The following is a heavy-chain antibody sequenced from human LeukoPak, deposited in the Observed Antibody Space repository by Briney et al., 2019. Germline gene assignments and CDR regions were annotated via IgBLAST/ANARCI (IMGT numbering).Heavy chain of an antibody. CDR1: GYSISIGYY. Sequence: SETLSLTCTVSGYSISIGYYWGWIRQPPGKGLEWIGSIYHSGSTYYNPSLKSRVTISVDTSKNQFSLKPSSVTAADTAVYYCARQNMYNWNSELRDAFDIWGQGTMVSVSS. CDR2: IYHSGST. V-gene: IGHV4-38-2*02. CDR3: ARQNMYNWNSELRDAFDI. D-gene: IGHD1-7*01. J-gene: IGHJ3*02.